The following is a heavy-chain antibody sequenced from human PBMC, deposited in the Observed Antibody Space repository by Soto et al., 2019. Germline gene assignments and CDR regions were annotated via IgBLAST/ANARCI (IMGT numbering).Heavy chain of an antibody. D-gene: IGHD6-6*01. CDR2: IIPIFGTA. CDR3: ASSIAARPFDY. Sequence: SVKVSCKASGGTFSSYAISLVRQAPGQGLEWMGGIIPIFGTANXAQKFQGRVTITADKSTSTAYRELSSLRSEDTAVYYCASSIAARPFDYWGQGTLVTVSS. CDR1: GGTFSSYA. V-gene: IGHV1-69*06. J-gene: IGHJ4*02.